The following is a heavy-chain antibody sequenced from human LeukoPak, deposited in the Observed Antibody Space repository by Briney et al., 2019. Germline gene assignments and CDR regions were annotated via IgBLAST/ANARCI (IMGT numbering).Heavy chain of an antibody. V-gene: IGHV4-61*08. CDR3: ARDRVLGSGSYVDY. CDR2: IYYSGST. Sequence: SETLSLTCTVSGGSISSGGYYWSWIRQHPGKGLEWIGYIYYSGSTNYNPSLKSRVTISVDTSKNQFSLKLSSVTAADTAVYYCARDRVLGSGSYVDYWGQGTLGNGSS. J-gene: IGHJ4*02. CDR1: GGSISSGGYY. D-gene: IGHD3-10*01.